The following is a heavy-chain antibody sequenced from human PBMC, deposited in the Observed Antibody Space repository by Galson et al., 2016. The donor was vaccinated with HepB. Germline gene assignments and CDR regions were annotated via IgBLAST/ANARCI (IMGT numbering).Heavy chain of an antibody. V-gene: IGHV1-69*06. D-gene: IGHD3-10*01. Sequence: SCKASGGTFRSCAISWVRQAPGQGLEWMGGIIPMFGTVSYAQKFQGRLTITADKSTNVADMELSSLRPEDTAVYYCVRSTALEPGNPQELHVVNFYHYGMDVWGQGTTVTVS. CDR3: VRSTALEPGNPQELHVVNFYHYGMDV. CDR2: IIPMFGTV. J-gene: IGHJ6*02. CDR1: GGTFRSCA.